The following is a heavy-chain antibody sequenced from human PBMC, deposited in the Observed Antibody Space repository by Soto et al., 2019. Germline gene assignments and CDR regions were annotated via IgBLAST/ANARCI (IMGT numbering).Heavy chain of an antibody. J-gene: IGHJ6*02. CDR2: ISAYNGNT. V-gene: IGHV1-18*01. Sequence: ASVKVSSKASGYTFPSYGIRWVRQAAGQGLEWMGWISAYNGNTNYAQKLQGRVTMTTDTSTSTAYMELRSLRSDGTAVYYCARDKRLRFLEWLLTRGMDVWGQGTTVTVSS. D-gene: IGHD3-3*01. CDR3: ARDKRLRFLEWLLTRGMDV. CDR1: GYTFPSYG.